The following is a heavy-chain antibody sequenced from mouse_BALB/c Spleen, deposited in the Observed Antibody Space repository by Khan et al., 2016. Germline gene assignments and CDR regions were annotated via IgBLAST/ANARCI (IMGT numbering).Heavy chain of an antibody. CDR1: GFSLTNSG. J-gene: IGHJ3*01. CDR3: ARDDQDFDAWFAS. Sequence: VQLQESGPGLVAPSQSLSITCTVSGFSLTNSGVHWVRQPPRKGLDWLGVIWAGGSTDYHSALMSSLSLTRDTTQTQVCLKMNSRQTDDTARYYCARDDQDFDAWFASWGQGTLVTVSA. V-gene: IGHV2-9*02. CDR2: IWAGGST.